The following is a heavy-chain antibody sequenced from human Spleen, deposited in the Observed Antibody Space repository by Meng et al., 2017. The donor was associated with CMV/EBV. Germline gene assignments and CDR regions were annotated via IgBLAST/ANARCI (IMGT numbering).Heavy chain of an antibody. CDR3: VREDYGDYFFDT. Sequence: GGSLRLSCAGSGFILSDYYMSWIRQAPGKGLEWVSYISSSGSSKYYADSVQGRFIISRDTPKNSVYLQMNSLRAEDTAVYYCVREDYGDYFFDTWGQGTLVTVSS. J-gene: IGHJ4*02. CDR2: ISSSGSSK. CDR1: GFILSDYY. D-gene: IGHD4-17*01. V-gene: IGHV3-11*01.